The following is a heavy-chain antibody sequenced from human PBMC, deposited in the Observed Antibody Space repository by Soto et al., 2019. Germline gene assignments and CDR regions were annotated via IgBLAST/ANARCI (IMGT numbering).Heavy chain of an antibody. CDR2: TYYRSKWYN. CDR1: GDSVSSNRAA. Sequence: SQTLSLTCAISGDSVSSNRAAWNWIRQSPSRGLEWLGRTYYRSKWYNDYAVSVKSRITINPDTSKNQFSLQLNSVTPEDTAVYYCARVRLIVYDFWSGEYYYGMDVWGQGTTVTVSS. V-gene: IGHV6-1*01. J-gene: IGHJ6*02. D-gene: IGHD3-3*01. CDR3: ARVRLIVYDFWSGEYYYGMDV.